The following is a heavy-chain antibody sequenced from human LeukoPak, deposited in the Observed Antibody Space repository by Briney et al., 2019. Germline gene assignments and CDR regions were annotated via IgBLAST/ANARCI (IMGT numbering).Heavy chain of an antibody. CDR1: GGSNSSYY. Sequence: SETLSLTCTVSGGSNSSYYWSWIRQPAGKGLEWIGRIYTSGITNYIPSLKSRVTMSLDTSKNQFSLKLTSVTAADTAVYYCARGNSSSWPLDYWGQGTLVTVSS. CDR2: IYTSGIT. D-gene: IGHD6-13*01. V-gene: IGHV4-4*07. CDR3: ARGNSSSWPLDY. J-gene: IGHJ4*02.